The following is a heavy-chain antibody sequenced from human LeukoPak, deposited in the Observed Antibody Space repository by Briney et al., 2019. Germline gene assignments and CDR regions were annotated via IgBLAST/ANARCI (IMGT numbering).Heavy chain of an antibody. CDR1: GGSLSSFY. Sequence: PSETLSLTCSVSGGSLSSFYWSWLRQPPGKGLEWITYISHNGYTESKPSLKSRVTISLDTSKNQLSLKLSTMTAADTAVYYCARGVYGAYFDYWGQGTLVTVSS. CDR2: ISHNGYT. CDR3: ARGVYGAYFDY. D-gene: IGHD4-17*01. V-gene: IGHV4-59*01. J-gene: IGHJ4*02.